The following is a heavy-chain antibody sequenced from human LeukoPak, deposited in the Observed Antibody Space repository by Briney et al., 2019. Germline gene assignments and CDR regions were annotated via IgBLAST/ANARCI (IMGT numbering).Heavy chain of an antibody. Sequence: GGSLRLSCAASGFSFSDYNMNWVRQAPGKGLEWVSSISSTSNYIHYADSVKGRFTISRDNAKNSLYLEMKSLRAEDTAVYYCARGEEYSSSWYAGDYWGQGTLVTVSS. CDR2: ISSTSNYI. CDR3: ARGEEYSSSWYAGDY. V-gene: IGHV3-21*01. D-gene: IGHD6-13*01. J-gene: IGHJ4*02. CDR1: GFSFSDYN.